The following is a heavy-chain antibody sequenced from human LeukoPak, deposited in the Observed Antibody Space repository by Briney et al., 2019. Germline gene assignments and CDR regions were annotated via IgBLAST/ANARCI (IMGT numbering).Heavy chain of an antibody. Sequence: GGSLRLSCAASGFTFSTYGMLWVRQAPGKGRGGVAFTRYDGINEFYADSVKGRFTTSRDSSKNTLYLQMSSLRGEVTAVYYCAREAYYIQYAFDIWGQGTMVTVSS. D-gene: IGHD3-10*01. V-gene: IGHV3-30*02. J-gene: IGHJ3*02. CDR2: TRYDGINE. CDR3: AREAYYIQYAFDI. CDR1: GFTFSTYG.